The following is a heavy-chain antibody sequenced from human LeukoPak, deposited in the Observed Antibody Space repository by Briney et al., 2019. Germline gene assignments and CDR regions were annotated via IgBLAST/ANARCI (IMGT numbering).Heavy chain of an antibody. CDR3: ARADAGTYYDILTGYYTLYYSDY. CDR2: ISSSRNYI. CDR1: GFTFSSYS. Sequence: GGSLRLSCAAPGFTFSSYSMNWVRQAPGKGLEWVSSISSSRNYIYYADSVKGRFTISRDNAKNSLYLQMNSLRAEDSAVYYCARADAGTYYDILTGYYTLYYSDYWGQGTLVTVSS. D-gene: IGHD3-9*01. J-gene: IGHJ4*02. V-gene: IGHV3-21*01.